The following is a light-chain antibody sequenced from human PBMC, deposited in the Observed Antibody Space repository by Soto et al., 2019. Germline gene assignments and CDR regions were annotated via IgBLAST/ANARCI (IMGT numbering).Light chain of an antibody. V-gene: IGKV1-5*03. Sequence: DIQMTQSPSTLSASIGDRVTITCRASQSISSWLAWYQQKPGKAPKLLISKASYLESGVPSRFSGSGSGTEFTLTISSLQPDDCATYYCQQYNVYSLTFGQGTKLEIK. CDR2: KAS. CDR1: QSISSW. J-gene: IGKJ2*01. CDR3: QQYNVYSLT.